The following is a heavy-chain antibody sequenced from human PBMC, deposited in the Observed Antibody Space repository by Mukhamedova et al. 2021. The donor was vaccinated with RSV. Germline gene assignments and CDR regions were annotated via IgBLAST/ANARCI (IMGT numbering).Heavy chain of an antibody. Sequence: ESPSRGLEWLGRTYYRSKWIKNYAVSVKSRITINPDTSKNQFSLQLNSVTPEDTAVYYCAKTGTAGTGGGFDSWGKGTLVTVSS. J-gene: IGHJ5*01. V-gene: IGHV6-1*01. CDR3: AKTGTAGTGGGFDS. CDR2: TYYRSKWIK. D-gene: IGHD6-13*01.